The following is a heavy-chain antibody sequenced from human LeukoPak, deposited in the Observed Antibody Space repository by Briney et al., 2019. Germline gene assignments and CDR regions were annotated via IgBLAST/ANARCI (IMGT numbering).Heavy chain of an antibody. CDR2: MNPNSGNT. Sequence: ASVKVSCKASGYTFTSYDINWVRQATGQGLEWMGWMNPNSGNTGYAQKFQGRVTITRNTSISTAYMELSSLRSEDTAVYYCARVAAGKGYPFDYWGQGTLVTVSS. D-gene: IGHD6-13*01. CDR1: GYTFTSYD. CDR3: ARVAAGKGYPFDY. J-gene: IGHJ4*02. V-gene: IGHV1-8*03.